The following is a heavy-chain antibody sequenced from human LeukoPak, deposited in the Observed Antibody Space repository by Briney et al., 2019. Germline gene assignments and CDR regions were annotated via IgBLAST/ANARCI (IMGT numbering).Heavy chain of an antibody. CDR3: AREMSGSNDALDI. J-gene: IGHJ3*02. D-gene: IGHD3-10*01. Sequence: GGSLRLSCEASGFTLSTYDMHWVRHPTGEGLEWVSIIYRAGDTYYPGSVKGRFTISRDNAKNSLYLQMNSLRAEDTAVYYCAREMSGSNDALDIWGQGTMVTVSS. CDR2: IYRAGDT. CDR1: GFTLSTYD. V-gene: IGHV3-13*01.